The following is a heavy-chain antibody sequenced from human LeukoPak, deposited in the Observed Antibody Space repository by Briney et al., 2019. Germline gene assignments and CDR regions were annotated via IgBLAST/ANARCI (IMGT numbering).Heavy chain of an antibody. CDR2: ISSSSNHI. D-gene: IGHD6-6*01. CDR1: GFSFSTYA. V-gene: IGHV3-21*06. CDR3: AKDVLTVARRGFDS. Sequence: GGSLRLSCAASGFSFSTYAINWVRQAPGKGLEWVSYISSSSNHIYYADSVTGRFTISRDNAKNSVFLQMNSLRAEDTAVYFCAKDVLTVARRGFDSWGPGTLVTVSS. J-gene: IGHJ4*02.